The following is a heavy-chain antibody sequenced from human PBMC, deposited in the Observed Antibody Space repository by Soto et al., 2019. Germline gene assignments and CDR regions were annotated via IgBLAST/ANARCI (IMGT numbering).Heavy chain of an antibody. Sequence: SETLSLTCTVSGDSISSNQWGWIRQAPGKGLEWIGYVAHNGGTNYNPSLQSRLIVSKDMSRNQFSLKLSSVTAADTAVYYCARDRLGSLDYWGQGTLVTVSS. J-gene: IGHJ4*02. D-gene: IGHD1-26*01. V-gene: IGHV4-59*01. CDR3: ARDRLGSLDY. CDR2: VAHNGGT. CDR1: GDSISSNQ.